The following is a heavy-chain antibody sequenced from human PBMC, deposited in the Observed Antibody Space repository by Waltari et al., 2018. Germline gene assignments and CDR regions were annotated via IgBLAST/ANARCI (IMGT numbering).Heavy chain of an antibody. V-gene: IGHV4-4*02. CDR1: GGSISSSNW. CDR2: IYHSGST. Sequence: QVQLQESGPGLVKPSGTLSLTCAVSGGSISSSNWWSWVRQPPGKGLEWIGEIYHSGSTTYNPSLKSRVTRSVDKSKNQFSLKLSSVTAADTAVYYGARYCSGGSCYYPDDAFDIWGQGTMVTVSS. CDR3: ARYCSGGSCYYPDDAFDI. J-gene: IGHJ3*02. D-gene: IGHD2-15*01.